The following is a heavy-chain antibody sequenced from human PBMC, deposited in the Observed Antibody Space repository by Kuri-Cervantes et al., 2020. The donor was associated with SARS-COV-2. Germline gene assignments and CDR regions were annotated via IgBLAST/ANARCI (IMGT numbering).Heavy chain of an antibody. CDR2: ISGSGGST. CDR1: GFTFSSYA. V-gene: IGHV3-23*01. CDR3: AKNPGTSRSNYFDY. J-gene: IGHJ4*02. Sequence: GESLKISCAASGFTFSSYAMSWVRQAPGKGLEWVSAISGSGGSTYYADSVKGRFTMSRDNSENTLYLQMNSLRAEDTAVYYCAKNPGTSRSNYFDYWGQGALVTVSS.